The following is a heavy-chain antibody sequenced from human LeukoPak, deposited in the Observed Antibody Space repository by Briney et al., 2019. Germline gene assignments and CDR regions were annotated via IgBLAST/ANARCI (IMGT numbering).Heavy chain of an antibody. Sequence: PGGSLRLSCAASGFSFSDYYMAWVRQAPGKGLEWVGRIRNRAQSYATEYAASVKGRFTISRDDSKNSVYLQMNRLKIEDAAVYFCARISSSGSTHLDYWGQGTLVTVSS. CDR3: ARISSSGSTHLDY. J-gene: IGHJ4*02. D-gene: IGHD3-22*01. CDR2: IRNRAQSYAT. CDR1: GFSFSDYY. V-gene: IGHV3-72*01.